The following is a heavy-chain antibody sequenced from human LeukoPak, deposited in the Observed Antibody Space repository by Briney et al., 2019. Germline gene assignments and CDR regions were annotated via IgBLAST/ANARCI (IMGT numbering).Heavy chain of an antibody. D-gene: IGHD1-7*01. V-gene: IGHV3-7*01. CDR2: IKRDGSEK. Sequence: QPGGSLRLSCAVSGFAFSSYWMSWVRQAPGKGLEWVANIKRDGSEKYYVDSVKGRFTISRDNAKNSLFLQMNSLRAEDTAVYYCARGQTTFDPWGQGTLVTVSS. CDR3: ARGQTTFDP. J-gene: IGHJ5*02. CDR1: GFAFSSYW.